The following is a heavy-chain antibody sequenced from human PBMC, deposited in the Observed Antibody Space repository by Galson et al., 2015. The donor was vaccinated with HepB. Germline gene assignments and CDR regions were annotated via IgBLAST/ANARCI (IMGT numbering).Heavy chain of an antibody. V-gene: IGHV3-21*01. CDR1: GFTFSNYN. CDR2: ISSSSSYI. Sequence: SLRLSCAASGFTFSNYNMNWLRQAPGKGLEWVSSISSSSSYIYYADSVRGRFTISRDNAKNSLYLQMNSLRAEDTAVYFCARIGGYCSGTSCYSDYWGQGTLVTVSS. J-gene: IGHJ4*02. CDR3: ARIGGYCSGTSCYSDY. D-gene: IGHD2-2*02.